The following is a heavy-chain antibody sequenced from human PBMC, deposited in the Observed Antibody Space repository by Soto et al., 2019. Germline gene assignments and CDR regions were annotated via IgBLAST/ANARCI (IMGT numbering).Heavy chain of an antibody. CDR1: GGSISSYY. D-gene: IGHD6-19*01. CDR3: ARHSGWYKSGYYMDV. CDR2: IYYSGRT. V-gene: IGHV4-59*08. Sequence: QVQLQESGPGLVKPSETLSLTCTVSGGSISSYYWSWIRQPPGKGLEWIGYIYYSGRTNYNPSLKSRVTISVDTSKNQVSLKLSSVTAADTAVYYCARHSGWYKSGYYMDVWGKGTTVTVSS. J-gene: IGHJ6*03.